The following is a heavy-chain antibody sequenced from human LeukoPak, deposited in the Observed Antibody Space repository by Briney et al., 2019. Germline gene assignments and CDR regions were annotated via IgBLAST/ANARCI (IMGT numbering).Heavy chain of an antibody. V-gene: IGHV3-30*02. CDR1: GVTFSRHV. CDR3: AGHSSSWSEYFDY. CDR2: IPSDGSNN. D-gene: IGHD6-13*01. J-gene: IGHJ4*02. Sequence: GGSLRLSCAASGVTFSRHVMHWVRQAPDKGLEWVAFIPSDGSNNYYADSVKGRFTISRDNSKNTLYLQMNSLRAEDTAVYYCAGHSSSWSEYFDYWGQGTLVTVSS.